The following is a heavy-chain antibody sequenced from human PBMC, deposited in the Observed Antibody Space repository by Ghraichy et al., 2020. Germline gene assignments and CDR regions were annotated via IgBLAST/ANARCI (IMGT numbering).Heavy chain of an antibody. CDR3: ARAFGGELLPFDY. CDR2: IYSGGST. J-gene: IGHJ4*02. Sequence: GGSLRLSCAASGFTVSSNYMSWVRQAPGKGLEWVSVIYSGGSTYYADSVKGRFTISRHNSKNTLYLQMNSLRAEDTAVYYCARAFGGELLPFDYWGQGTLVTVSS. V-gene: IGHV3-53*04. D-gene: IGHD1-7*01. CDR1: GFTVSSNY.